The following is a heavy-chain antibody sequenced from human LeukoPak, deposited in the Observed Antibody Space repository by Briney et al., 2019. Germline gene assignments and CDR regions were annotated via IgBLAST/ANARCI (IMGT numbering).Heavy chain of an antibody. V-gene: IGHV3-66*02. J-gene: IGHJ4*02. CDR1: GFTVSSDY. D-gene: IGHD3-10*01. CDR3: ARDRRGVNYFDY. Sequence: GGSLRLSCAATGFTVSSDYMRWVCQAPGPGPAWVSVIYSGGSTYYADSVKGRFTISRDNSKNTLYLQMNSLRAEDTAVYYCARDRRGVNYFDYWGQGTLVTVSS. CDR2: IYSGGST.